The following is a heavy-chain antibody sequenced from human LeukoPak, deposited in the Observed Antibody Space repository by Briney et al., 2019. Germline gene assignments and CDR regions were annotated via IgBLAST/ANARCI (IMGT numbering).Heavy chain of an antibody. J-gene: IGHJ6*02. CDR3: AVQLTGTSSYYYGMDV. V-gene: IGHV3-7*01. D-gene: IGHD1-7*01. Sequence: GGSLRLSCAASGFTFSSYWMSWVRQAPGKGQEWVANIKQDGSEKYYVDSVKGRFTISRDNAKNSLYLQMNSLRAEDTAVYYCAVQLTGTSSYYYGMDVWGQGTTVTVSS. CDR1: GFTFSSYW. CDR2: IKQDGSEK.